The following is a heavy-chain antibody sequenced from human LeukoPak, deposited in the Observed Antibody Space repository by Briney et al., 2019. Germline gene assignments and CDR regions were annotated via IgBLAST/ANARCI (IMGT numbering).Heavy chain of an antibody. CDR1: GYTFTSYG. CDR3: ARDFLRYCSGGSCYSDY. J-gene: IGHJ4*02. D-gene: IGHD2-15*01. V-gene: IGHV1-18*01. Sequence: ASVKVSCKASGYTFTSYGISWVRQAPGQGLEWMGWISAYNGNTNYAQKLQGRVTMTTDTSTSTAYMELRSLRSDDTAAYYCARDFLRYCSGGSCYSDYWGQGTLVTVSS. CDR2: ISAYNGNT.